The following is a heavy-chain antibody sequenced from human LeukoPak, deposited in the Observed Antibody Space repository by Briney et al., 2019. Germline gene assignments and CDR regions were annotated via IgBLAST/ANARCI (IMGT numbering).Heavy chain of an antibody. CDR1: GFTFSSYG. V-gene: IGHV3-23*01. D-gene: IGHD6-13*01. J-gene: IGHJ4*02. CDR3: AKDWYSSSWYQFDY. CDR2: INGSGDST. Sequence: GGSLRLSCAASGFTFSSYGMTWVRQAPGKGLEWVSDINGSGDSTNYGESVKGRFTISRDNSKNTLYLQMNSLRAEDTAVYYCAKDWYSSSWYQFDYWGQGTLVTVSS.